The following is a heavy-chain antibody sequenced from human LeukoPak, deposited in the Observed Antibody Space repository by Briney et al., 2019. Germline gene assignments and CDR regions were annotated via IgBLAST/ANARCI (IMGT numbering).Heavy chain of an antibody. CDR2: ISYDGSNK. CDR3: AKASDPEYFDY. CDR1: GFTFSSYG. J-gene: IGHJ4*02. Sequence: GRSLRLSCAASGFTFSSYGIHWVRQAPGKGLEWVAVISYDGSNKYYADSVKGRFTISRDNSKNTLYLQMNSLRAEDTAVYYCAKASDPEYFDYWGQGTLVTVSS. V-gene: IGHV3-30*18.